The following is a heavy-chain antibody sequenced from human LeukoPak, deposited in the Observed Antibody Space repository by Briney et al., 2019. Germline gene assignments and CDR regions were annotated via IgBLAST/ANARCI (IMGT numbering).Heavy chain of an antibody. CDR1: GFIFKKYW. CDR2: IKEDGSET. CDR3: ARETPRRGETRDGYR. V-gene: IGHV3-7*01. D-gene: IGHD5-24*01. Sequence: GGSLRLSCAASGFIFKKYWMNWVRQVPGKGLECLANIKEDGSETYYADSVKGRFTISRDNPKNLLFLQINSLRVEDTAVYYCARETPRRGETRDGYRWGQGTVVTVSS. J-gene: IGHJ4*02.